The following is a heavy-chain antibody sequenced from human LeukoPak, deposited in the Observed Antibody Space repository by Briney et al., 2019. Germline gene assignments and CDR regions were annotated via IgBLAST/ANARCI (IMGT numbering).Heavy chain of an antibody. V-gene: IGHV3-48*02. Sequence: GGSLRLPGAASGFTFSSYSMNWVRQAPGKGLEWVSYISSSSSTIWYTDSVKGRFTVSRDNPKNSLYLQMNSLRDEDTAVYYCARAGNEVLHWAQRPVVTVSS. CDR2: ISSSSSTI. J-gene: IGHJ4*02. CDR3: ARAGNEVLH. D-gene: IGHD1-1*01. CDR1: GFTFSSYS.